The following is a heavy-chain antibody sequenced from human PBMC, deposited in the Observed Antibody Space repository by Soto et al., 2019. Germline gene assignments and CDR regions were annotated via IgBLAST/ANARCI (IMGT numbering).Heavy chain of an antibody. D-gene: IGHD6-25*01. J-gene: IGHJ4*01. Sequence: SEPLSVTYSVFGGTIKNYYWSWIRQPQGKGLEWIEYINYSGSTNYNHSLKSRITISVDTSKNRCSLRLSSVTAADTAVYFCAGSPVEGDVQRDFAFWGHGSLGPVSS. CDR2: INYSGST. V-gene: IGHV4-59*01. CDR1: GGTIKNYY. CDR3: AGSPVEGDVQRDFAF.